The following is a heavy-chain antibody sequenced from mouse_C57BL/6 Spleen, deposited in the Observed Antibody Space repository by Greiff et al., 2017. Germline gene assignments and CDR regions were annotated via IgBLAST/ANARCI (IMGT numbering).Heavy chain of an antibody. CDR3: ARAGYAMDY. V-gene: IGHV1-64*01. Sequence: QVQLQQPGAELVKPGASVKLSCKASGYTFTSYWMHWVKQRPGQGLEWIGMIHPNSGSTNYNEKFKSKATLTVDKSSSTAYMQLRSLTSEDAAVYYCARAGYAMDYWGQGTSVTVSS. CDR2: IHPNSGST. J-gene: IGHJ4*01. CDR1: GYTFTSYW.